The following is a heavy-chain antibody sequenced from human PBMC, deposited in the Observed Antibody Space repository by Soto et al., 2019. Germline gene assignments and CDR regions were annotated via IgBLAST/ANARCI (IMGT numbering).Heavy chain of an antibody. D-gene: IGHD3-22*01. Sequence: GGSLRLSCAASGFTFSSYGMHWVRQAPGKGLEWVAVIWYDGSNKYYADSVKGRFTISRDNSKNTLYLQMNSLRAEDTAGYYCARDLYYDSSGYYFTYYYYGMDVWGQGTTVTVSS. CDR1: GFTFSSYG. V-gene: IGHV3-33*01. CDR3: ARDLYYDSSGYYFTYYYYGMDV. J-gene: IGHJ6*02. CDR2: IWYDGSNK.